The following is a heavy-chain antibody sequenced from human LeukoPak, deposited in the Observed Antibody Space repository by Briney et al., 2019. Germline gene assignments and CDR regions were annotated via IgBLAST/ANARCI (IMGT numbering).Heavy chain of an antibody. J-gene: IGHJ3*02. Sequence: SETLSLTCTVSGGSIGSYYWSWIRQPDGKGLEWIGRIYTSGSTNYNPSLKSRVTMSVDTSKNQFSLKLSSVTAADTAVYYCARRHGERDAFDIWGQGTMVTVSS. CDR3: ARRHGERDAFDI. CDR1: GGSIGSYY. V-gene: IGHV4-4*07. D-gene: IGHD1-26*01. CDR2: IYTSGST.